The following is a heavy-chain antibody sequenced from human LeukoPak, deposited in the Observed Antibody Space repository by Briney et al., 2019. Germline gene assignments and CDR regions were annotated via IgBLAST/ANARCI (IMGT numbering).Heavy chain of an antibody. V-gene: IGHV1-69*13. Sequence: ASVKVSCKASGGTFSSYAISWVRQAPGQGLEWMGGIIXXXXTXXXXXXFQGRXXITAXESTSTAYMELSSLRSEDTAVYYCAPLGWLDPGWGQGTLVTVSS. CDR1: GGTFSSYA. CDR2: IIXXXXTX. CDR3: APLGWLDPG. D-gene: IGHD6-19*01. J-gene: IGHJ4*02.